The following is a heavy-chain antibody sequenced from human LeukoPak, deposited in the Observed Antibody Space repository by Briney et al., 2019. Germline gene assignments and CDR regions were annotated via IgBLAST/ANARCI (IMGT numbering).Heavy chain of an antibody. Sequence: ASVKVSCKASGYTFTGYYMHWVRQAPGQGLERMGWINPNSGGTNYAQKFQGRVTMTTDTSTSTAYMELRSLISDDTAVYYCARDPYRLNAGAFDYWGQGTLVTVSS. CDR2: INPNSGGT. J-gene: IGHJ4*02. CDR3: ARDPYRLNAGAFDY. CDR1: GYTFTGYY. D-gene: IGHD1-26*01. V-gene: IGHV1-2*02.